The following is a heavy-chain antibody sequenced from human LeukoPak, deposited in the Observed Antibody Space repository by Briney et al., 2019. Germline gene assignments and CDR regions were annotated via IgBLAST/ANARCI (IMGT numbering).Heavy chain of an antibody. CDR1: GFTFDSYW. Sequence: PGGSLRLSCAASGFTFDSYWMSWVRQAPGKGLEWVANIKQDGNEKYYVDSVKGRFTIYRDNAENSLYMQMNSLRAEDTAVYYCTRDPLTQTDSWGQGTLVTVSS. CDR2: IKQDGNEK. CDR3: TRDPLTQTDS. J-gene: IGHJ4*02. V-gene: IGHV3-7*01. D-gene: IGHD1-14*01.